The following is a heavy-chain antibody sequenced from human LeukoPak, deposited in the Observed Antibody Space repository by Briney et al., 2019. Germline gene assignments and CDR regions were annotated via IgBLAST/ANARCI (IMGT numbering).Heavy chain of an antibody. CDR3: AKDRGSGWAYDY. V-gene: IGHV3-30*18. Sequence: SGGSLRLSCAASGFTFSSYGMHWVRQAPGKGLEWVAVISYDGSNKYYADSVKGRFTISRDNSKNTLYLQMNSLRAEDTAAYYCAKDRGSGWAYDYWGQGTLVTVSS. CDR2: ISYDGSNK. J-gene: IGHJ4*02. CDR1: GFTFSSYG. D-gene: IGHD6-19*01.